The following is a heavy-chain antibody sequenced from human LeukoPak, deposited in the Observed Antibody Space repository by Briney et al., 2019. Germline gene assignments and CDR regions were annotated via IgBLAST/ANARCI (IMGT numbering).Heavy chain of an antibody. V-gene: IGHV3-7*01. CDR3: TRGLGEHGGVSDR. J-gene: IGHJ5*02. CDR1: GFIFTSNR. D-gene: IGHD3-16*01. CDR2: IKHDGSEQ. Sequence: PGGSLRLSCAASGFIFTSNRMNWLRQAPGKGLEWVANIKHDGSEQIYVDSVKGRFTISRDNAKDSVYLQMNSLRAEDTAVYYCTRGLGEHGGVSDRWGQGTLVIVS.